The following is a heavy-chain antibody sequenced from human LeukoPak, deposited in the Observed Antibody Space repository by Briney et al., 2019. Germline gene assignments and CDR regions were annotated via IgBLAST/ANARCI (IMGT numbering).Heavy chain of an antibody. J-gene: IGHJ4*02. CDR1: GFTFSSYA. CDR2: ISGSGGST. Sequence: PGGSLRLSCAASGFTFSSYAMSWVRQAPGKGLEWVSAISGSGGSTYYADSVKGRFTISRDSSKNTLYLQMNSLRAEDTAVYYCAGSIPPGIAVAGLPDYWGQGTLVTVSS. V-gene: IGHV3-23*01. CDR3: AGSIPPGIAVAGLPDY. D-gene: IGHD6-19*01.